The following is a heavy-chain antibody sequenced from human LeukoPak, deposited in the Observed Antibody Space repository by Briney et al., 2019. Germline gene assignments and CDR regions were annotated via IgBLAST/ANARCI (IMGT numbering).Heavy chain of an antibody. CDR3: ARVGYCTNGVCSQRIFDY. CDR2: IYYSGST. V-gene: IGHV4-39*01. Sequence: SETLSLTCTVSGGSISSSSYYWGWIRRPPGKGLEWIGSIYYSGSTYYNPSLKSRVTISVDTSKNQFSLKLSFVTAADTAVYYCARVGYCTNGVCSQRIFDYWGQGTLVTVSS. D-gene: IGHD2-8*01. J-gene: IGHJ4*02. CDR1: GGSISSSSYY.